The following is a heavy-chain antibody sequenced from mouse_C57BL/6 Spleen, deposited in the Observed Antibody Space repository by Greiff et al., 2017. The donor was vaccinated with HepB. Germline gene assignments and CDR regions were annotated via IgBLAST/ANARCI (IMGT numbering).Heavy chain of an antibody. Sequence: QVQLQQPGAELVKPGASVKLSCKASGYTFTSYWMHWVKQRPGQGLEWIGMIHPNSGSTNYNEKFKSKATLTVDKSSSTAYMQLSSLTSEDSAVYYCARSHYYGSPWYFDVWGTGTTVTVSS. V-gene: IGHV1-64*01. CDR1: GYTFTSYW. D-gene: IGHD1-1*01. CDR2: IHPNSGST. CDR3: ARSHYYGSPWYFDV. J-gene: IGHJ1*03.